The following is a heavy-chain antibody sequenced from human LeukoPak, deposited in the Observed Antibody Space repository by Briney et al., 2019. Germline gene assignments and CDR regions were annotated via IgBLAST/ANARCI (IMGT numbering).Heavy chain of an antibody. D-gene: IGHD5-24*01. V-gene: IGHV3-23*01. CDR3: ATDFRDGYTTDAVDI. CDR1: GFTFSSYA. J-gene: IGHJ3*02. CDR2: ISGSGGST. Sequence: GGSLRLSCAASGFTFSSYAMSWVRQAPGQGLEWVSAISGSGGSTYYADSVKGRLTISRDNSKNTLYLQMNSPGAEDTAVYYCATDFRDGYTTDAVDIWGQGTLVTVSS.